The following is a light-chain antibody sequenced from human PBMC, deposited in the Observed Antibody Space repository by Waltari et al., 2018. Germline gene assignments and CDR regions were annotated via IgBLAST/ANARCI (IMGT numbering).Light chain of an antibody. CDR3: SSYGGSDNLV. CDR2: DVN. J-gene: IGLJ2*01. CDR1: SSDVGGYNY. Sequence: QSALTQPPSASGSPGQSVTISCTGSSSDVGGYNYVSWYQQYPGKAPKLMIYDVNQRPSGVPDRFSGSKSGNTASLTVSGLQTDDEADYYCSSYGGSDNLVFGGGTKLTVL. V-gene: IGLV2-8*01.